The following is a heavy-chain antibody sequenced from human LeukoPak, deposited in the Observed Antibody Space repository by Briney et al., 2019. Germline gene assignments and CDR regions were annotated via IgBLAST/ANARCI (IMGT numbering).Heavy chain of an antibody. CDR1: GFTFSYYW. CDR2: INQDGSEK. CDR3: ARAHTYDYDSSGLH. Sequence: PGGSLRLSCAASGFTFSYYWMTWVRRAPGKGLECVANINQDGSEKNYVDSVKGRFTISRDNAKKSQYLQMNSLRADDTAVYYRARAHTYDYDSSGLHWGQGALVTVSS. V-gene: IGHV3-7*01. J-gene: IGHJ4*02. D-gene: IGHD3-22*01.